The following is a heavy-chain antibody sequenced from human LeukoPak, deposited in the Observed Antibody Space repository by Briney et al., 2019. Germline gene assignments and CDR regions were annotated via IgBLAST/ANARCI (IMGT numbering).Heavy chain of an antibody. D-gene: IGHD6-13*01. CDR3: ARIAAAAINWFDP. V-gene: IGHV3-53*01. CDR2: IYSGGST. J-gene: IGHJ5*02. CDR1: GFTVSSNY. Sequence: PGGSLRLSCAASGFTVSSNYMSWVRQAPGKGLEWVSVIYSGGSTYYADSVKGRFTISRDNSKNTLYLQMNSLRAEDTAVYYCARIAAAAINWFDPWPGNPGHRLL.